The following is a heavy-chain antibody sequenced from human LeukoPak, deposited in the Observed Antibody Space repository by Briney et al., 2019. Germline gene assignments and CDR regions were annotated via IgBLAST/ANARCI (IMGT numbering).Heavy chain of an antibody. J-gene: IGHJ3*02. V-gene: IGHV4-59*11. CDR1: GGSISSHY. D-gene: IGHD7-27*01. Sequence: PSETLSLTCTVSGGSISSHYWNWLRQPPGKGLEWIGYIYYSGGTNYNPSLKSRVTISVDTSKNQFSLKLSSVTAADTAVYYCARRSPGEAFDIRGQGTMVTVSS. CDR2: IYYSGGT. CDR3: ARRSPGEAFDI.